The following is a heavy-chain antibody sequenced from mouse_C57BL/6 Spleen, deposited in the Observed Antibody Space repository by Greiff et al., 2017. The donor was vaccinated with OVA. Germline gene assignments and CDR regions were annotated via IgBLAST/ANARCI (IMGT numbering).Heavy chain of an antibody. Sequence: EVQLVESGEGLVKPGGSLKLSCAASGFTFSSYAMSWVRQTPEKRLEWVAYISSGGDYIFYADTVKGRFTISRDNARNTLYLQMSSLKSEDTAMYYCTRAITTVVSDYWGQGTTLTVSS. CDR1: GFTFSSYA. CDR2: ISSGGDYI. CDR3: TRAITTVVSDY. V-gene: IGHV5-9-1*02. D-gene: IGHD1-1*01. J-gene: IGHJ2*01.